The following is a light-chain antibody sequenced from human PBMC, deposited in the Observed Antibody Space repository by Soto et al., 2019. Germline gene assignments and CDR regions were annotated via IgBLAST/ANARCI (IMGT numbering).Light chain of an antibody. CDR2: EVS. CDR1: SSDVGGYIY. J-gene: IGLJ2*01. Sequence: QSALTQPASVSGSPGQSITISCTGTSSDVGGYIYVSWYQQHPGKAPKLMIYEVSNRPSGVSNRFSGSKSGNTASLTISGLQAEDEADYYCRSYTSSNTPLVFGGGTKLTVL. V-gene: IGLV2-14*01. CDR3: RSYTSSNTPLV.